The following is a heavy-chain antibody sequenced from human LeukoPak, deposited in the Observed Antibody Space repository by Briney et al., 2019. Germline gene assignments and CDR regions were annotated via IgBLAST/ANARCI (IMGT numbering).Heavy chain of an antibody. CDR3: ARQSDYYASWKEGYFDY. Sequence: KPSETLSLTCTVSGGSISGGTYYWGWIRQPPGKGVEWIGTIGSSVITPYNASLKRRVTISVDTSTNHFSLKLTSVPAADTAVYYCARQSDYYASWKEGYFDYWGQGTLVTVSS. J-gene: IGHJ4*02. D-gene: IGHD3-10*01. CDR1: GGSISGGTYY. V-gene: IGHV4-39*01. CDR2: IGSSVIT.